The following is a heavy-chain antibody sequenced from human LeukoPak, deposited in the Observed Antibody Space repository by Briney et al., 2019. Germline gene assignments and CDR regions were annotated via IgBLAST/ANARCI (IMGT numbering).Heavy chain of an antibody. V-gene: IGHV3-23*01. D-gene: IGHD4-11*01. CDR3: AKDVIPYSNYRWTLIDAFDI. CDR1: GFTFSGYG. Sequence: QTGGSLRLSCAASGFTFSGYGMSWVRQSPGKGLEWVSVISGSGGSTNYADSVKGRLTISRDNSKNTLYLQMNSLRAEDTAVYYCAKDVIPYSNYRWTLIDAFDIWGQGTMVTVSS. CDR2: ISGSGGST. J-gene: IGHJ3*02.